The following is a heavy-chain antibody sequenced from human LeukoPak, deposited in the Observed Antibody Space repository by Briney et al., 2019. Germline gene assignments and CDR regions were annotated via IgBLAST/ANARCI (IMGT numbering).Heavy chain of an antibody. Sequence: TGGSLRLSCAASGFTFSLYWMHWVRQTPGKGLVWVSRLNSDGSITTYADSVKGRFTISRGNAKNTLYLQMNSLRAEDTALYYCVREYCGGDCYTDFWGQGTLVTVSS. J-gene: IGHJ4*02. CDR3: VREYCGGDCYTDF. CDR1: GFTFSLYW. V-gene: IGHV3-74*01. CDR2: LNSDGSIT. D-gene: IGHD2-21*02.